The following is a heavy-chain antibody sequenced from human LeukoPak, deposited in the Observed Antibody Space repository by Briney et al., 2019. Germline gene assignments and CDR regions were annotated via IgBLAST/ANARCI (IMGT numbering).Heavy chain of an antibody. CDR3: ARVKVLRFLEWFLDF. Sequence: SQTLSLTCTVSGSSVSSDEYYWSWVRQHPGKGLEWIGYVYYSGSSYYIPSLESRVTMSVEVSKNQFSLELRSVTAADTAVYYCARVKVLRFLEWFLDFWGQGALVTVSS. V-gene: IGHV4-31*03. J-gene: IGHJ4*02. D-gene: IGHD3-3*01. CDR2: VYYSGSS. CDR1: GSSVSSDEYY.